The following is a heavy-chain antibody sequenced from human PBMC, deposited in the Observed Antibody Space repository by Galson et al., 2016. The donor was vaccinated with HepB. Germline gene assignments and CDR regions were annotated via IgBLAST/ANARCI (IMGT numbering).Heavy chain of an antibody. Sequence: SLRLSCAASGFSISSYSFNWVRQAPGKGLEWVSTIYSGGSTFYTDSVQGRFTIYRHNSKNTLYLQMDTLRPEDTAVYYCARDPGISGTTWGQGILVTVSS. CDR3: ARDPGISGTT. CDR1: GFSISSYS. D-gene: IGHD1-7*01. V-gene: IGHV3-53*04. J-gene: IGHJ5*02. CDR2: IYSGGST.